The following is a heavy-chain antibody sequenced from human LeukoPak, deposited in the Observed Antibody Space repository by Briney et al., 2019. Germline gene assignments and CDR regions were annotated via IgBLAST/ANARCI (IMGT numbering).Heavy chain of an antibody. Sequence: PGGSLRLSCAASGFTFSSYAMHWVRQAPGKGLEWVAVISYDGSNKYYADSVKGRFTISRDNSKNTLYLQMNSLRAEDTAVYYCARDGMVATRGLRGQGTLVTVSS. V-gene: IGHV3-30-3*01. D-gene: IGHD5-12*01. CDR2: ISYDGSNK. CDR3: ARDGMVATRGL. CDR1: GFTFSSYA. J-gene: IGHJ4*02.